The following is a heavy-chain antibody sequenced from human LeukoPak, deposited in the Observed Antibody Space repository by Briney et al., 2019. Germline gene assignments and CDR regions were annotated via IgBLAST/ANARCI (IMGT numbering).Heavy chain of an antibody. CDR3: ASSYYDILTGSNEDAFDI. V-gene: IGHV4-61*02. J-gene: IGHJ3*02. CDR2: IYTSGSI. Sequence: SETLSLTCTVSGGSISSGSYYWSWIRQPAGKGLEWIERIYTSGSINYNPSLKSRVTISVDTSKNQFSLKLSSVTAADTAVYYCASSYYDILTGSNEDAFDIWGQGTMVTVSS. CDR1: GGSISSGSYY. D-gene: IGHD3-9*01.